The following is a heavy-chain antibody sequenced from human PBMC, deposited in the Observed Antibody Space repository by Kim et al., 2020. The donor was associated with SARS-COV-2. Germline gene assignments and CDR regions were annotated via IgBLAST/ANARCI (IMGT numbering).Heavy chain of an antibody. CDR2: INGDGSTT. CDR3: TRAVRFTSSWYGRDAFDI. Sequence: GGSLRLSCAASEFTFSYYWMHWVRQAPGKGLVWVSRINGDGSTTTYADSVKGRFTISRDNAKNTLYLQMNSLRAEDTAVYYCTRAVRFTSSWYGRDAFDIWGQGTMVTVSS. J-gene: IGHJ3*02. D-gene: IGHD6-13*01. V-gene: IGHV3-74*01. CDR1: EFTFSYYW.